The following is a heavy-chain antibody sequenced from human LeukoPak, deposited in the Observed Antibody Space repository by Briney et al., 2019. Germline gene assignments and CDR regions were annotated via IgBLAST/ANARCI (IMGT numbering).Heavy chain of an antibody. CDR1: GFTFSSYA. CDR2: ISGSGGST. D-gene: IGHD3-3*01. Sequence: GGSLRLSCAASGFTFSSYAMSWVRQAPGKGLEWVSAISGSGGSTYYADSVKGLFTISRDNSKNTLYLQMNSLRAEDTAVYYCAKDDYDFWTSFDYWGQGTLVTVSS. J-gene: IGHJ4*02. V-gene: IGHV3-23*01. CDR3: AKDDYDFWTSFDY.